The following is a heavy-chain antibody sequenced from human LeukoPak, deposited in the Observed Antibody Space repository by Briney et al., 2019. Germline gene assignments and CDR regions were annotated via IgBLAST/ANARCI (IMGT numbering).Heavy chain of an antibody. V-gene: IGHV4-4*02. D-gene: IGHD6-19*01. Sequence: SETLSLTCAVSGGSISSSNWWSWVRQPPGKGLEWIGEIYHSGSTNYNPSLESRVTISVDKSKNQFSLKLSSATAADTAVYYCARDLACLAVAGCFVLWGQGTLVTVSS. CDR2: IYHSGST. CDR1: GGSISSSNW. J-gene: IGHJ4*02. CDR3: ARDLACLAVAGCFVL.